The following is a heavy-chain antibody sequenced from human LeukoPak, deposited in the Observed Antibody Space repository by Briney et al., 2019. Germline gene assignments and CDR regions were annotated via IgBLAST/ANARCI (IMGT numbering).Heavy chain of an antibody. CDR1: GFTFSTSW. V-gene: IGHV3-74*01. CDR2: IKSDVRST. CDR3: TAISPDY. J-gene: IGHJ4*02. Sequence: VGSLRLSCAASGFTFSTSWMHWVRQAPGKGLVWVARIKSDVRSTDYADSVKGRFTISRDDANNILYLQMNSLRAEDTAVYYCTAISPDYWGQGTVVTVSS. D-gene: IGHD2-21*02.